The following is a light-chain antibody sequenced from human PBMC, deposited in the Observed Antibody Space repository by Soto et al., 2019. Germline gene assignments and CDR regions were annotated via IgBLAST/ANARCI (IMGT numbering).Light chain of an antibody. CDR3: QQYGSSIT. J-gene: IGKJ5*01. CDR2: GAS. Sequence: NVLSQSPGTLSLSPGERATLSCRASQSVTASYVAWYHHKPGQAPRLLIYGASSRATGIPDRFSGSGSGTDFTLTISRLEPEDFAVYYCQQYGSSITFGQGTRLEIK. V-gene: IGKV3-20*01. CDR1: QSVTASY.